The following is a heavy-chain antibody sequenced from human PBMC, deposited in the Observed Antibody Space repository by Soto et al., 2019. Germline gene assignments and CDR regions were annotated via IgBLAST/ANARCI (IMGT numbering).Heavy chain of an antibody. Sequence: QVQLVESGGGLVKPGGSLRLSCAASGFTFSDYYMSWIRQAPGKGLEWVSYISSSGSTIYYADSVKGRFTISRDNAKNSLYLQMNSRRAEDTAVYYCARDRGGIVVVPAAKGDEFDYWGQGTLVTVSS. D-gene: IGHD2-2*01. J-gene: IGHJ4*02. CDR1: GFTFSDYY. CDR3: ARDRGGIVVVPAAKGDEFDY. V-gene: IGHV3-11*01. CDR2: ISSSGSTI.